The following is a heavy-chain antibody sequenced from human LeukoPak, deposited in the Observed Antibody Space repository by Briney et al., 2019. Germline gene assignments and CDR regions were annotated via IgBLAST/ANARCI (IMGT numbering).Heavy chain of an antibody. J-gene: IGHJ4*02. CDR2: IKSKTDGGTT. V-gene: IGHV3-15*07. Sequence: GSLRLSCAASGFTFSSAWMNWVRQAPGKGLEWVGRIKSKTDGGTTDYAAPVKGRFTISRDDSKNTLYLQMNSLKTEDTAVYYCSTTYYYDSSEGYWGQGTLVTVSS. CDR1: GFTFSSAW. D-gene: IGHD3-22*01. CDR3: STTYYYDSSEGY.